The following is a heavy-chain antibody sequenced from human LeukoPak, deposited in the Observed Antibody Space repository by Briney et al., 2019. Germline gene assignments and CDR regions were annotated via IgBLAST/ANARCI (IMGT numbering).Heavy chain of an antibody. V-gene: IGHV1-2*02. J-gene: IGHJ4*02. Sequence: ASVKVSCKASGDTFTGYYMHWVRQAPGQGLEWMGWINPNSGGTNYAQKFQGRVTMTRDTSISTAYMEMSRLRSDDTAVYYCARLTTTVTSFDYWGQGTLSPSPQ. CDR3: ARLTTTVTSFDY. D-gene: IGHD4-17*01. CDR1: GDTFTGYY. CDR2: INPNSGGT.